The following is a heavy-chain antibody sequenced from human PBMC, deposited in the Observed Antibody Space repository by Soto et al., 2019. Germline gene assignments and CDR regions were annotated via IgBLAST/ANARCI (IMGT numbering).Heavy chain of an antibody. CDR2: INSDGSST. D-gene: IGHD1-1*01. Sequence: QPGGSLRLSCAASGFTFSSYWMHWVRQAPGKGLVWVSRINSDGSSTSYADSVKGRFTISRDNSKNTLYLQMNTLRPEDTGLYYCARVTPGNNLYYFSGLDFWGQGTSVTVSS. J-gene: IGHJ6*02. CDR1: GFTFSSYW. CDR3: ARVTPGNNLYYFSGLDF. V-gene: IGHV3-74*01.